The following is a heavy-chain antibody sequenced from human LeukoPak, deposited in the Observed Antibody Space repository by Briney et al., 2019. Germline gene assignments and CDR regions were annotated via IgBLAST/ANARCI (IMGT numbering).Heavy chain of an antibody. D-gene: IGHD2-8*01. CDR3: ARDNGDGDFDY. CDR1: GFTFSSYW. J-gene: IGHJ4*02. V-gene: IGHV3-7*01. CDR2: IKQDGSEN. Sequence: GGSLRLSCAASGFTFSSYWMSWVRQAPGKGLEWVANIKQDGSENYYVDSVKCRFTISRDNAKNSLYLQRNSLRAEGTAVYYCARDNGDGDFDYCGQGPLVTVSS.